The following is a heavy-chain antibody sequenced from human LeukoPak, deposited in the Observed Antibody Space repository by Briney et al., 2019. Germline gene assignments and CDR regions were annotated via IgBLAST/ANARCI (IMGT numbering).Heavy chain of an antibody. CDR3: ARRSGRRYCSSTSCYTAFDP. D-gene: IGHD2-2*02. J-gene: IGHJ5*02. Sequence: SVKVSCKASGGTFSSYATSWVRQAPGQGLEWMGGIIPIFGTANYAQKFQGRVTITADESTSTAYMELSSLRSEDTAVYYCARRSGRRYCSSTSCYTAFDPWGQGTLVTVSS. CDR1: GGTFSSYA. CDR2: IIPIFGTA. V-gene: IGHV1-69*13.